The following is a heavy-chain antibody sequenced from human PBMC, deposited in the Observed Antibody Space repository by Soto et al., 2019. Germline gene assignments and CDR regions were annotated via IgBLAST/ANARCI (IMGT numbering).Heavy chain of an antibody. J-gene: IGHJ5*02. CDR2: IIPIFGTA. Sequence: QVQLVQSGAEVKKPGSSVKVSCKASGGTFSSYAISWVRQAPGQGLEWMGGIIPIFGTANYAQKFQGRVTITADESTSTAYMELSSLRSEDTALYYCARVLPDSNGYYLPTINWFDPWGQGTLVTVSS. CDR1: GGTFSSYA. D-gene: IGHD3-22*01. CDR3: ARVLPDSNGYYLPTINWFDP. V-gene: IGHV1-69*01.